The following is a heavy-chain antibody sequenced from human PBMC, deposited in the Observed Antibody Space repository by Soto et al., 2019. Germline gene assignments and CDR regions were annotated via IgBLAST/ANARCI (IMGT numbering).Heavy chain of an antibody. Sequence: PSETLSLTCTVSGGSISSYYWSWIRQPPGKGLEWIGYIYYSGSTNYNPSLKSRVTISVDTSKNQFSLKLSSVTAADTAVYYCAGRSAMWYFDYWGQGTLVTVSS. CDR3: AGRSAMWYFDY. CDR2: IYYSGST. V-gene: IGHV4-59*01. J-gene: IGHJ4*02. CDR1: GGSISSYY. D-gene: IGHD2-2*01.